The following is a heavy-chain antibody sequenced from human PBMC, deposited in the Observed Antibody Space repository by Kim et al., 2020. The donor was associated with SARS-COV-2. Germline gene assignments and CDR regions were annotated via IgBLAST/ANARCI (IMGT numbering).Heavy chain of an antibody. D-gene: IGHD3-3*01. V-gene: IGHV3-7*01. CDR2: IKHDGSEK. J-gene: IGHJ1*01. CDR3: ARTHYDFWSGSGLYFQN. CDR1: GFTFRSYW. Sequence: GGSLRLSCAVSGFTFRSYWMSWVRQPQGKGLEWVADIKHDGSEKLYVESVKGRATLSRDNAKNSVHLQMNSLRAEDTAVYYCARTHYDFWSGSGLYFQNWGQGTLVTVSS.